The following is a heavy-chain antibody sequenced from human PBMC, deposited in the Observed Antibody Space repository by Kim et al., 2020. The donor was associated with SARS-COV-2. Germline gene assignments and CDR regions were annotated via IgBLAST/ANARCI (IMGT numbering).Heavy chain of an antibody. J-gene: IGHJ4*02. CDR2: IKQEGSER. V-gene: IGHV3-7*01. CDR3: ARVNWNYLFDY. D-gene: IGHD1-7*01. CDR1: GFAFSTFW. Sequence: GGSLRPSCAASGFAFSTFWMSWVRQAPGKGLEWVANIKQEGSERYYVDSVRGRFTISRDNAKNSLYLQMNSLRAEDTAVYYCARVNWNYLFDYWGQGTLVTVSS.